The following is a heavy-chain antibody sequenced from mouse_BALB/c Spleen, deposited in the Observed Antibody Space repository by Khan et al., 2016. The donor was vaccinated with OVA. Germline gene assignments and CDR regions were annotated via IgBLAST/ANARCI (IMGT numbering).Heavy chain of an antibody. Sequence: VQLQESGPGLVAPSQSLSITCTVSGFTLTIYGVNWVRQPPGKGLEWLGVIWGDGSTNYHSALISRLSISKDNSNSQAFLKLNSLQTDDTTTYYCAKLEYHSNFYAMDYWGQGTTITVSS. CDR2: IWGDGST. V-gene: IGHV2-3*01. D-gene: IGHD2-5*01. CDR3: AKLEYHSNFYAMDY. CDR1: GFTLTIYG. J-gene: IGHJ4*01.